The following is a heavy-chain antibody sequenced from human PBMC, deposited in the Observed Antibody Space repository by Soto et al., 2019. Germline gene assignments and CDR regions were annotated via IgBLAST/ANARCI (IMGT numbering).Heavy chain of an antibody. CDR2: IIPIFGTA. CDR3: ARGAHYYDSSGYYPYYFDY. CDR1: GGTFSSYA. Sequence: QVQLVQSGAEVKKPGSSVKVSCKASGGTFSSYAISWVRQAPGQGLEWMGGIIPIFGTANYAQKFQGRVTITADESTSTAYMERSSLRSEDTAVYYCARGAHYYDSSGYYPYYFDYWGQGTLVTVSS. J-gene: IGHJ4*02. V-gene: IGHV1-69*01. D-gene: IGHD3-22*01.